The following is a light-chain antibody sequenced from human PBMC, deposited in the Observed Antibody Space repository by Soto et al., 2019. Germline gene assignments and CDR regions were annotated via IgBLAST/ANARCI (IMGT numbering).Light chain of an antibody. J-gene: IGLJ1*01. CDR3: SSYAGSNSPYV. V-gene: IGLV2-8*01. Sequence: QSVLTQPPSASGSPGQSVTISCTGTSSDVGGYNYVSWYQQHPGKAPKLMIYEVSKRPSGVPDRFSGSKSGNTASLTVSGLQAEDEADCYCSSYAGSNSPYVFGTGTKLTVL. CDR2: EVS. CDR1: SSDVGGYNY.